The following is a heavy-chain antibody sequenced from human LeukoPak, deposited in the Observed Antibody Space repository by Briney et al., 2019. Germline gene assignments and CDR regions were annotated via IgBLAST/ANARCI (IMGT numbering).Heavy chain of an antibody. Sequence: GGSLRLSCAASGFSISVYGMSGVRQPPGKGLEGVGNIKPEGSERNYMDSVKGRFTISRDNAKKSLYLQMNSLRAEDTAVYYCAGNDYGDYGARGAFDIWGQGTMVTVSS. V-gene: IGHV3-7*03. CDR3: AGNDYGDYGARGAFDI. CDR2: IKPEGSER. D-gene: IGHD4-17*01. CDR1: GFSISVYG. J-gene: IGHJ3*02.